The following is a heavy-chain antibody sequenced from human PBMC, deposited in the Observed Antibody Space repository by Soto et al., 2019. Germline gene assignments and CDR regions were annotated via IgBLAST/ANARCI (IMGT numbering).Heavy chain of an antibody. Sequence: PSETLSLTCTVSGGSISSGGYYWSWVRQHPGKGLEWIGHIYYSGSTYYNPSLKSRVTISVDTSKNQFSLKLSSVTAADTAVYYCARDYDFWSGYYTDYYGMDVWGQGTTVTVSS. CDR3: ARDYDFWSGYYTDYYGMDV. V-gene: IGHV4-31*03. J-gene: IGHJ6*02. D-gene: IGHD3-3*01. CDR2: IYYSGST. CDR1: GGSISSGGYY.